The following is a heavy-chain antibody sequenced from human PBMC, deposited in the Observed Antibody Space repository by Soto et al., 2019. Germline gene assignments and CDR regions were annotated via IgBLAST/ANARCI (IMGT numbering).Heavy chain of an antibody. D-gene: IGHD3-10*01. V-gene: IGHV3-66*01. J-gene: IGHJ6*02. Sequence: EVQLVESGGGLVQPGGSLRLSCAASGFTVSSNYLSWVRQAPGKGLEWVSVIYSGGSTYYADSVKGRFTISRDNSKNTLYLQMNSLRAEDTAVYYCASAMVRGVIRFRHYYGMDVWGQGTTVTVSS. CDR2: IYSGGST. CDR1: GFTVSSNY. CDR3: ASAMVRGVIRFRHYYGMDV.